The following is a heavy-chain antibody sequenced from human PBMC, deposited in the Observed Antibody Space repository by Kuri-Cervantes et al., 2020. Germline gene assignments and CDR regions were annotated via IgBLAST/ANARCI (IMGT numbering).Heavy chain of an antibody. CDR3: ARELGYCSGGSCWMNYYYYYGMDV. CDR1: GFTFDDYT. V-gene: IGHV3-43*01. D-gene: IGHD2-15*01. J-gene: IGHJ6*02. CDR2: ISWDGGST. Sequence: GESLKISCAASGFTFDDYTMHWVRQAPGKGLEWVSLISWDGGSTYYADSVKGRFTISRDNSKNSLYLQMNSLRAEDTAVYYCARELGYCSGGSCWMNYYYYYGMDVWGQGTTVTVSS.